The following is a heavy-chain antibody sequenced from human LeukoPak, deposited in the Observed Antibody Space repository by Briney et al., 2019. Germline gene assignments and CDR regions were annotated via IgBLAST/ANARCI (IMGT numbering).Heavy chain of an antibody. D-gene: IGHD3-10*01. V-gene: IGHV4-4*02. Sequence: SETLSLTCAVSGGSITSSNWWSWVRQPPGKGLEWIGEIYYTGNTNYNPSLKSRVTISVDKSNNQFSLNLSSVTAADTAVYYCAITGVTMVRGAADAFDIWGQGTMVTVSS. CDR2: IYYTGNT. J-gene: IGHJ3*02. CDR3: AITGVTMVRGAADAFDI. CDR1: GGSITSSNW.